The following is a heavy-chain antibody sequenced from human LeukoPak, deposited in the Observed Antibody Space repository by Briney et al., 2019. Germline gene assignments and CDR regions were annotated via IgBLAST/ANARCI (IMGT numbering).Heavy chain of an antibody. Sequence: GGSLRLSCAASGFTFSSYWMHWVRQAPGKGLAWVSRINSDGSSTSYADSVKGRFTISRDNAKNTLYLQMNSLRAEDTAVYYCARELIDWLAFDIWGQGTMVTVSS. V-gene: IGHV3-74*01. J-gene: IGHJ3*02. CDR3: ARELIDWLAFDI. CDR1: GFTFSSYW. D-gene: IGHD3-9*01. CDR2: INSDGSST.